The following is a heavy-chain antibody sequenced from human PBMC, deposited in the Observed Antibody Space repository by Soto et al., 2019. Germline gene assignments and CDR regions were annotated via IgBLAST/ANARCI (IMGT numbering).Heavy chain of an antibody. D-gene: IGHD4-4*01. CDR1: GGSFSGYY. CDR2: INHSGST. Sequence: QVQLQQWGAGLLKPSETLSLTCAVYGGSFSGYYWSWIRQPPGKGLEWIGEINHSGSTNYNPSLKSRVTISVDTSKNQFSLKLSSVTAADTAVYYCARGRTVTAYYYYYYGIDVWGPGTTVPVSS. V-gene: IGHV4-34*01. J-gene: IGHJ6*02. CDR3: ARGRTVTAYYYYYYGIDV.